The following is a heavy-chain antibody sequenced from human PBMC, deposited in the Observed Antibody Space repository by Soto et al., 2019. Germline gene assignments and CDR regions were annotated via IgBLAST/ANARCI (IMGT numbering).Heavy chain of an antibody. CDR2: IYNSGLT. J-gene: IGHJ6*02. Sequence: SETRSLTCTVSGGSMSPSCWSWIRQPPGKGLEWIGYIYNSGLTNSNPSFKSRVIISLGTAKNQFSLKLSSVTAEDTAVYYCARHERFNYGMDVWGQGTTVT. V-gene: IGHV4-59*08. CDR1: GGSMSPSC. D-gene: IGHD1-1*01. CDR3: ARHERFNYGMDV.